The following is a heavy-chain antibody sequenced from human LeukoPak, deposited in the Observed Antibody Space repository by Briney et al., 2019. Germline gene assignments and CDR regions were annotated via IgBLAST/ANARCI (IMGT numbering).Heavy chain of an antibody. CDR3: GSAIGWYNIYFQY. CDR2: ISKNGSGK. V-gene: IGHV3-7*03. D-gene: IGHD6-19*01. J-gene: IGHJ1*01. Sequence: GGSLRLSCVVSGITFTSYCMTWVRQAPGKGLEWVAIISKNGSGKYYADSVKGRFTISRDNDKNSLYLQMNSLRAEDTAIYYCGSAIGWYNIYFQYRGESALFSVS. CDR1: GITFTSYC.